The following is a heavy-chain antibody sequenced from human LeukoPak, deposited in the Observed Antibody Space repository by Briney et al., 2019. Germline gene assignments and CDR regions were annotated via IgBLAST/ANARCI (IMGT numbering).Heavy chain of an antibody. D-gene: IGHD4-17*01. CDR1: GYTFTGYY. CDR3: ARDHGDYVQYNWFDP. Sequence: ASVKVSCKASGYTFTGYYIHWVRQAPGQGLEWLGWINPNSGGTKYVQKFQGRVTMTRDTSIRTAYMELSGLRSDDTAVYYCARDHGDYVQYNWFDPWGQGTLVTVSS. J-gene: IGHJ5*02. CDR2: INPNSGGT. V-gene: IGHV1-2*02.